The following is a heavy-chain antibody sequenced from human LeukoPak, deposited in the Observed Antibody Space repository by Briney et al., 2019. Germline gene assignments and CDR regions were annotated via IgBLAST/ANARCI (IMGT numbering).Heavy chain of an antibody. Sequence: SETLSLTCAVYGGSFSGYYWSWIRQPPGKGLEWIGYIYYSGSTNYNPSLKSRVTISVDTSKNQFSLKLSSVTAADTAVYYGARHSAYCSGGSCYPLAWFDPWGQGTLVTVSS. D-gene: IGHD2-15*01. CDR2: IYYSGST. V-gene: IGHV4-59*08. CDR3: ARHSAYCSGGSCYPLAWFDP. J-gene: IGHJ5*02. CDR1: GGSFSGYY.